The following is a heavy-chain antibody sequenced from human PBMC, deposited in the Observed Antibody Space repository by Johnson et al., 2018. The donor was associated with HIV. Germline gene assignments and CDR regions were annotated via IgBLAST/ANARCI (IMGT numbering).Heavy chain of an antibody. J-gene: IGHJ3*02. D-gene: IGHD2-21*01. CDR3: ARDVGLIAYCGVDWADAFDI. Sequence: QVQLVESGGGLVQPGGSLRLSCAASGFTFSDYYMSWIRQAPGKGLEWVSYISSSGSTIYYADSVKGRFTISRDNAKNSLYLQMNSLRAEDTAVYYCARDVGLIAYCGVDWADAFDIWGQGTMVTVSS. CDR1: GFTFSDYY. CDR2: ISSSGSTI. V-gene: IGHV3-11*04.